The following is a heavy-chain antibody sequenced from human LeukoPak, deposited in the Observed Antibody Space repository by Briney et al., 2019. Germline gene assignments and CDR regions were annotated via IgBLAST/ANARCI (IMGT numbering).Heavy chain of an antibody. V-gene: IGHV4-31*03. CDR2: IYYSGST. J-gene: IGHJ4*02. CDR3: ARVREATIAPFFDY. CDR1: GDSISSGDYY. D-gene: IGHD6-13*01. Sequence: SETLSLTCTVSGDSISSGDYYWTWIRQHPGKGLEWIGCIYYSGSTYYNLSLKSRVIISADTSKNHFFLKLSSVTAADTAVYYCARVREATIAPFFDYWGQGILVTVSS.